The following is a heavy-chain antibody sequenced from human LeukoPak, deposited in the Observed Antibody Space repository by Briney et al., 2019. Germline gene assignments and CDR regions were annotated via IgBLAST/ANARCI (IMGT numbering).Heavy chain of an antibody. Sequence: SQTLSLTCTVSGGSISSGDYYWSWIRQPPGKGLEWIGYIYYSGSTYYNPSLKSRVTISVDTSKNQFSLKLSSVTAADTAVYYCARRNGGYYYFDYWGQGTLVIVSS. CDR3: ARRNGGYYYFDY. V-gene: IGHV4-30-4*01. CDR2: IYYSGST. CDR1: GGSISSGDYY. D-gene: IGHD3-22*01. J-gene: IGHJ4*02.